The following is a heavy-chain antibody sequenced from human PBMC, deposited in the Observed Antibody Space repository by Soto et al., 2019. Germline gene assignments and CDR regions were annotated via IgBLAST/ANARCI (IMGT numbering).Heavy chain of an antibody. J-gene: IGHJ4*02. CDR2: INSKTDGATT. CDR3: KTGGE. V-gene: IGHV3-15*01. D-gene: IGHD2-8*02. Sequence: EVQLVESGGGLVKPGGSLRLSCAASGFTFSSAWMSWVRQAPGKGLHWVGHINSKTDGATTDYAAPVKGRFTISRADSKTTLYLQMNSLKPEYTAVYYCKTGGEWGQGTLVTVS. CDR1: GFTFSSAW.